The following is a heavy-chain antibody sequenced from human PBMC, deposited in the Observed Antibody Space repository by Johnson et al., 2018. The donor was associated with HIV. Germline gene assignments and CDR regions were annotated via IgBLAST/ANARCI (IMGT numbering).Heavy chain of an antibody. Sequence: VQLVESGGGLVKPGGSLRLSCAASGFTFSNAWMSWVRQAPGKGLELVGRIKSKTDGGTTDYAAPVKGRFTISRDNSKNTLYLQMNSLRAEDTAVYYCARDVRPKQLVSAFDIWGQGTMVTVSS. CDR1: GFTFSNAW. J-gene: IGHJ3*02. D-gene: IGHD6-13*01. V-gene: IGHV3-15*01. CDR3: ARDVRPKQLVSAFDI. CDR2: IKSKTDGGTT.